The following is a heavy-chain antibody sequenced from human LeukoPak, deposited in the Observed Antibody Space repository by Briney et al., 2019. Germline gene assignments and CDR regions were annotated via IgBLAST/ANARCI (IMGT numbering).Heavy chain of an antibody. CDR2: ISRSGRTI. CDR3: ARDGGGHSNGNDGFDI. CDR1: GFIFSDYE. J-gene: IGHJ3*02. Sequence: GGSLRLSCAAPGFIFSDYEMNWVRQAPGKGLEWVSYISRSGRTIFYADSVKGRFTISRDSATNSLYLQMDSLRAEDTAVYYCARDGGGHSNGNDGFDICGQGTMVTVSS. V-gene: IGHV3-48*03. D-gene: IGHD5-18*01.